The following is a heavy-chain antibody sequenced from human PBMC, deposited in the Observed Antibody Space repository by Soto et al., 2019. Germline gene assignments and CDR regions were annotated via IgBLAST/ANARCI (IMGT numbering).Heavy chain of an antibody. CDR2: ISAYNGNT. Sequence: GASVKVSCKASGYTFTSYGISWVRQAPGQGLEWMGWISAYNGNTNYAQKLQGRVTMTTDTSTSTAYMELRSLRSDDTAVYYCARGVITMIVVVIWLWCVDYWGQGTLVTVSS. CDR3: ARGVITMIVVVIWLWCVDY. V-gene: IGHV1-18*04. J-gene: IGHJ4*02. CDR1: GYTFTSYG. D-gene: IGHD3-22*01.